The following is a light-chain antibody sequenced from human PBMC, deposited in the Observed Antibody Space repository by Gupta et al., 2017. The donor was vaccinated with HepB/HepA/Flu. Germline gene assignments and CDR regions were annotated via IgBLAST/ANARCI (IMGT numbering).Light chain of an antibody. CDR2: GAS. J-gene: IGKJ4*01. V-gene: IGKV3-15*01. CDR3: QQYNNWPPLT. Sequence: EILMMQSPATLSVSPGERATLSCRASQSVNSNLAWYQQKPGQAPRLLIYGASTRATGIPARFSGSGSGTEFTLTLSSLQSEDFALYYCQQYNNWPPLTFGGGTKVEMK. CDR1: QSVNSN.